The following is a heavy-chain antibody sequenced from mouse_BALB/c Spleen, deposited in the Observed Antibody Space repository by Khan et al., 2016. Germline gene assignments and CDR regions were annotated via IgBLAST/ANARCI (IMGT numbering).Heavy chain of an antibody. V-gene: IGHV14-3*02. CDR3: ADKARK. Sequence: VQLQQSGAELVKSGATVKLSCTASGLNITDTYMHWLKQWPEQGLEWLGRIDPPNGNTTYDPTFQGRATITADTSSNTAYLQLNSLTTEATAAYYCADKARKWGQGTTLTVSS. J-gene: IGHJ2*01. CDR1: GLNITDTY. CDR2: IDPPNGNT.